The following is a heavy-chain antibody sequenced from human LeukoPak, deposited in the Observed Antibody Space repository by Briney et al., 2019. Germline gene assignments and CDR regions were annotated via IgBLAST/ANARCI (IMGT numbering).Heavy chain of an antibody. Sequence: ASVKVSCKASGGTFSSYAISWVRQAPGQGLEWMGGIIPIFDTANYAQKFQGRVTITADESTSTAYMELSSLRSEDTAVYYCAREEEDIVVVPAASNWFDPWGQGTLVTVSS. CDR3: AREEEDIVVVPAASNWFDP. J-gene: IGHJ5*02. D-gene: IGHD2-2*01. CDR1: GGTFSSYA. V-gene: IGHV1-69*13. CDR2: IIPIFDTA.